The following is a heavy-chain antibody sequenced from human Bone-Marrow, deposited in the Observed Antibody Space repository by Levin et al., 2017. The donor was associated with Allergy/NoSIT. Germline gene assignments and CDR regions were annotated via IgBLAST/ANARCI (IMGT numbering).Heavy chain of an antibody. J-gene: IGHJ4*02. CDR1: GFTFDDYA. V-gene: IGHV3-9*01. Sequence: LSLTCAASGFTFDDYAMHWVRQAPGKGLEWVSGISWNSGSRGYADSVKGRFTISRDNAKNSLYLQMNSLRPEDTALYYCERDKRAATPYYLDDWGQGTLVTVSS. CDR3: ERDKRAATPYYLDD. D-gene: IGHD2-15*01. CDR2: ISWNSGSR.